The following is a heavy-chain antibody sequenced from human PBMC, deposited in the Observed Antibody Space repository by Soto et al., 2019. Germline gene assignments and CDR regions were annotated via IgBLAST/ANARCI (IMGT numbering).Heavy chain of an antibody. V-gene: IGHV3-23*01. CDR1: GFPFSMFA. Sequence: EVQVLESGGGSVQPGGSLRLSCAASGFPFSMFAMNWVRQAPGKGLEWVSGIRGSGDGTYYTDSVKGRFTISRDDSRNMLYLEMNTLRGEDTAVYYCAKASGRVHYGMHVWGQGTTVTVSS. CDR2: IRGSGDGT. D-gene: IGHD3-10*01. J-gene: IGHJ6*02. CDR3: AKASGRVHYGMHV.